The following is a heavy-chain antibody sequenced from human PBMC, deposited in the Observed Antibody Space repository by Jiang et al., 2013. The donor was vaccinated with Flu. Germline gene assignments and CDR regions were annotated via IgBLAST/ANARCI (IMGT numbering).Heavy chain of an antibody. D-gene: IGHD3-22*01. V-gene: IGHV4-30-2*05. Sequence: KSRVTISVDTSKNQFSLKLSSVTAADTAVYYCARDRIYDSSEGNWYFDLWGRGTLVTVSS. J-gene: IGHJ2*01. CDR3: ARDRIYDSSEGNWYFDL.